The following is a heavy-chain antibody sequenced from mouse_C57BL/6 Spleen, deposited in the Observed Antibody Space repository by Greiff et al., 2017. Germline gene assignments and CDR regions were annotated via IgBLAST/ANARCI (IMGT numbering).Heavy chain of an antibody. CDR2: IDPSDSYT. D-gene: IGHD4-1*01. V-gene: IGHV1-50*01. Sequence: VQLQQPGAELVKPGASVKLSCKASGYTFTSYWMQWVKQRPGQGLEWIGEIDPSDSYTNYNQKFKGKATLTVATSSSTAYMQLSSLTSEDSAVYYCARGSNRYFDYWGQGTTLTVSS. CDR3: ARGSNRYFDY. J-gene: IGHJ2*01. CDR1: GYTFTSYW.